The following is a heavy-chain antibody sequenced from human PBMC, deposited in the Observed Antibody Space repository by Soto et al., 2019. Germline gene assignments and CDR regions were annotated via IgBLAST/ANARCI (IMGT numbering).Heavy chain of an antibody. Sequence: QLQLQESGPGLVKPSETLSLTCTVSGGPIRSSSYYWGWIRPPPGKGLEWIGSIYYSVSTYYNPSLKSRVTISVDTSKNDFSLKLSSVTAADTAVYYCARQTVTTGTYWGQGTLVTVSS. D-gene: IGHD4-17*01. V-gene: IGHV4-39*02. J-gene: IGHJ4*02. CDR1: GGPIRSSSYY. CDR3: ARQTVTTGTY. CDR2: IYYSVST.